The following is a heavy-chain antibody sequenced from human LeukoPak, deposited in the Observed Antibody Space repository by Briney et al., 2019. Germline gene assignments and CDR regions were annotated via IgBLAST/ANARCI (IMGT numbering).Heavy chain of an antibody. Sequence: GGSLRLSCAASGFTFSTYGMHWVRQAPGKGLEWVTFIRYDGTNKYYADSVMGRFTISRDNAKNSLYLQMNSLRAEDTAVYYCASFPPYMVRTDAFDIWGQGTMVTVSS. D-gene: IGHD3-10*01. CDR1: GFTFSTYG. CDR3: ASFPPYMVRTDAFDI. CDR2: IRYDGTNK. V-gene: IGHV3-30*02. J-gene: IGHJ3*02.